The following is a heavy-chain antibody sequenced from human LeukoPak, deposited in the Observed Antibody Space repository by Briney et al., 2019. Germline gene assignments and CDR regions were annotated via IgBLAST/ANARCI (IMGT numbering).Heavy chain of an antibody. CDR2: IIPLIGFT. D-gene: IGHD1-20*01. CDR3: APTPEAYTSNWNV. CDR1: GYSFIDDD. J-gene: IGHJ4*02. V-gene: IGHV1-2*02. Sequence: GASGKLSCKASGYSFIDDDMHWVRQAPGQGLEWMGWIIPLIGFTNYAQKFQGRVTMTRDTSISTAYMEVTRLRSADTAVYYCAPTPEAYTSNWNVWGQGTLVTVSS.